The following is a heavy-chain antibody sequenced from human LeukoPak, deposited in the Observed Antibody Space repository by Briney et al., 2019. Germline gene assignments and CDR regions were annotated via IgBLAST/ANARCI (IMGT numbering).Heavy chain of an antibody. Sequence: GGSLRLSCAASGFTFSSYSMNWVRQAPGKGLEWVSYISSSSSTIYYADSVKGRFTISRDNAKNSLYLQMNSLRDEDTAVYYCARDRLDPRYQLLSRYYGMDVWGQGTTVTVSS. D-gene: IGHD2-2*01. CDR2: ISSSSSTI. CDR1: GFTFSSYS. V-gene: IGHV3-48*02. CDR3: ARDRLDPRYQLLSRYYGMDV. J-gene: IGHJ6*02.